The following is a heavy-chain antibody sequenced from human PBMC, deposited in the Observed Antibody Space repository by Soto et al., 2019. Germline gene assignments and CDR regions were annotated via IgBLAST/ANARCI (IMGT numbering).Heavy chain of an antibody. CDR1: GDSVSSNSVG. Sequence: SQTLSLTCAISGDSVSSNSVGWHWIRQSASRGLEWLGRTYYRSKWYNDYAVSVKSRITINPDTSKNQFSLQLNSVTPEDTAVYYCARTFNWKFDYWGQGTLVTVSS. CDR2: TYYRSKWYN. CDR3: ARTFNWKFDY. V-gene: IGHV6-1*01. J-gene: IGHJ4*02. D-gene: IGHD1-20*01.